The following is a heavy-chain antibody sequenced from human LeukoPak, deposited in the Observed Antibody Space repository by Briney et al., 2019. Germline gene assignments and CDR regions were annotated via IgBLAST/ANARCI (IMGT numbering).Heavy chain of an antibody. J-gene: IGHJ4*02. V-gene: IGHV3-53*01. Sequence: GGSLRLSCAASGFTLSSNYMSWVRQAPGKGLEWVSVIYSGGSTYYADSVKGRFTISRDNSKNTLYLQMNSLRAEDTAVYYRTRDRPYYYDSSGSDYWGQGTLVTVSS. CDR1: GFTLSSNY. D-gene: IGHD3-22*01. CDR2: IYSGGST. CDR3: TRDRPYYYDSSGSDY.